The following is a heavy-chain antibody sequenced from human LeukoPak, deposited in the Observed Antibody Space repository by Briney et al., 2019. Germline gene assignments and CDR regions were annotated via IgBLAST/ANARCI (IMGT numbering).Heavy chain of an antibody. CDR3: ARVGGESYGGEFDY. D-gene: IGHD5-18*01. V-gene: IGHV1-46*01. CDR1: GYTFTSYY. CDR2: INPSGGST. Sequence: ASVKVSCKASGYTFTSYYMHWVRQDPGQGLEWLGIINPSGGSTSYAQKFQGRVTMTRDMSTSTVYMELSRLRSEDTAVYYCARVGGESYGGEFDYWGQGTLVTVSS. J-gene: IGHJ4*02.